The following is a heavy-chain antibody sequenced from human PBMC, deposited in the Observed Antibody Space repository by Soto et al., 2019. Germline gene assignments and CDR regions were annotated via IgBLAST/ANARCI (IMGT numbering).Heavy chain of an antibody. V-gene: IGHV6-1*01. D-gene: IGHD3-22*01. CDR1: GDNVSSNSAA. Sequence: SQTLSLTCAISGDNVSSNSAAWNWIRQSPSRGLEWLGRTYYRSKWNTDYAVSANSRITISPDTSKNQFSLQLKSVTPEDTGVYYCARDYYESGGYFDCWGQGNLVTVSS. J-gene: IGHJ4*02. CDR3: ARDYYESGGYFDC. CDR2: TYYRSKWNT.